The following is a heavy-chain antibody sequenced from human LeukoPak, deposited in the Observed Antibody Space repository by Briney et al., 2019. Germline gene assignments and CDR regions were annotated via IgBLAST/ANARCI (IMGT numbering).Heavy chain of an antibody. CDR2: IYHTGST. CDR1: GGSFSNHY. V-gene: IGHV4-59*11. Sequence: AEPLSLTCTVSGGSFSNHYWSWIRQPPGKGLEWIGYIYHTGSTNYNPSLKSRVTISVDTSKNQFSLKLSSVTAADTAVYYCARGNYVDWFDPWGQGTQVTVSS. CDR3: ARGNYVDWFDP. D-gene: IGHD1-7*01. J-gene: IGHJ5*02.